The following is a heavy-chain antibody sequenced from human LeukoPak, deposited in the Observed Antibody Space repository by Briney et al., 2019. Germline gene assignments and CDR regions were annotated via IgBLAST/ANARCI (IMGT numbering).Heavy chain of an antibody. CDR3: AKGGSQPYYDFWSGAHDAFDI. CDR2: IYYSGST. J-gene: IGHJ3*02. CDR1: GGSISSGDYY. Sequence: SEALSLTCTVSGGSISSGDYYWSWIRKPPGKGLEWIGYIYYSGSTYYNPSLKSRVTISVDTSKNQFSLKLSSVTAADTAVYYCAKGGSQPYYDFWSGAHDAFDIWGQGTMVTVSS. D-gene: IGHD3-3*01. V-gene: IGHV4-30-4*01.